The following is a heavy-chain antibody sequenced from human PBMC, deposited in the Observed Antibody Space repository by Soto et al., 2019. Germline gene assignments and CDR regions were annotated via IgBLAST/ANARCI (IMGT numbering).Heavy chain of an antibody. V-gene: IGHV1-46*01. CDR2: INPSGGST. Sequence: ASVKVSCKASGYTFTSYYMHWVRQAPGQGLEWMGIINPSGGSTSYAQKFQGRVTMTRDTSTSTVYMELSSLRSEDTAVYYCARDQANPPDYYYGMDVWGQGTTVTVPS. CDR3: ARDQANPPDYYYGMDV. J-gene: IGHJ6*02. CDR1: GYTFTSYY.